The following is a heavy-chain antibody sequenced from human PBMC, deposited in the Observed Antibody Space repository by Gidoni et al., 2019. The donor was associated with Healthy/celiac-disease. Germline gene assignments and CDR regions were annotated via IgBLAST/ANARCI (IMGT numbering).Heavy chain of an antibody. V-gene: IGHV1-69*01. J-gene: IGHJ4*02. CDR2: IIPIFGTA. CDR1: GGTFSSYA. Sequence: QVQLVQSGAEVKKPGSSVTVSCKASGGTFSSYAISWVRQAPGQGLEWMGGIIPIFGTANYAQKFQGRVTITADESTSTAYMELSSLRSEDTAVYYCARDSSYYYGSGSPTLFHWGQGTLVTVSS. D-gene: IGHD3-10*01. CDR3: ARDSSYYYGSGSPTLFH.